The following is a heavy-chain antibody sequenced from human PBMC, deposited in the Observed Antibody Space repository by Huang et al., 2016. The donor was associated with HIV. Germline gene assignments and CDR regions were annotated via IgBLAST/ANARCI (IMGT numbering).Heavy chain of an antibody. Sequence: HVQLVQSGADVKKPGASVKVSCKASGYPFDSYGINWVRQAPGQGLEWMGWIGPHSGKTNPAQKHQGRVTMTTDTTTSTAYMELRILTSDDTAVYYCARDATGYGTGWSTEFDYWGQGTLVTVSS. CDR1: GYPFDSYG. J-gene: IGHJ4*02. D-gene: IGHD6-19*01. CDR3: ARDATGYGTGWSTEFDY. CDR2: IGPHSGKT. V-gene: IGHV1-18*04.